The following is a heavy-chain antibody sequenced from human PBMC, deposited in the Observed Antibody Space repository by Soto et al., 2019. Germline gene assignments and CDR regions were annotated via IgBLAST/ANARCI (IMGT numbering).Heavy chain of an antibody. D-gene: IGHD3-22*01. J-gene: IGHJ4*02. V-gene: IGHV3-21*01. CDR1: GFAFNNYG. Sequence: GGSLRLSCTVSGFAFNNYGINWVRQAPGKGLEWVSSISKSDYTYYSDSVKGRFTISRDNAKNSVSLQMNTLRVEDTAVYYCAREDSIIISAVSDFWGQGTLVTVSS. CDR2: ISKSDYT. CDR3: AREDSIIISAVSDF.